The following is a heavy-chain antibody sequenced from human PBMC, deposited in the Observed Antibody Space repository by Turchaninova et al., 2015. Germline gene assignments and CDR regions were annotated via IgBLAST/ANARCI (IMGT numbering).Heavy chain of an antibody. J-gene: IGHJ4*02. D-gene: IGHD4-17*01. V-gene: IGHV3-21*06. CDR3: ARDTETGTRTFDY. Sequence: EVQLVESGGGLVEPGGSLRLSCAASGFIFSSYSMNWVRQAPGKGLAWVYSIPSSSSDIYYADFVKGRFTISRDNAKNSLYLQRNSLRAEDTAVYYCARDTETGTRTFDYWGQGALVTVSS. CDR1: GFIFSSYS. CDR2: IPSSSSDI.